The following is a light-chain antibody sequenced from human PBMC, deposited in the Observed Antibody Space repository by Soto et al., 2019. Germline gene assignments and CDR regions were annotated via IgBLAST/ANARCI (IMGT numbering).Light chain of an antibody. Sequence: EIVLTQSPGTLSLSPGERATLSCRASQSVSSSYLAWYQQRPGQAPRLLIYGASSRATGIPDRFSGSGSGTDFSLTISRLEPEDFAVYYCQQYGVSPRTFGQGTNVDIK. CDR1: QSVSSSY. J-gene: IGKJ1*01. CDR3: QQYGVSPRT. CDR2: GAS. V-gene: IGKV3-20*01.